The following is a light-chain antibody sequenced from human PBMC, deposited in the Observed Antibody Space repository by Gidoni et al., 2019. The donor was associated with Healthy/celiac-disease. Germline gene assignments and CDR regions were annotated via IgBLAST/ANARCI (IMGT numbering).Light chain of an antibody. CDR3: QQRSNWLT. J-gene: IGKJ4*01. V-gene: IGKV3-11*01. CDR2: DAS. Sequence: EIVLTQSPATLSLSPGERATLSCMASQSVSSYFAWYQQKPGQAPRLLIYDASNRATGIPARFSGSGSGTDFTLTISSLEPEDFAVYYCQQRSNWLTFGGGTKVEIK. CDR1: QSVSSY.